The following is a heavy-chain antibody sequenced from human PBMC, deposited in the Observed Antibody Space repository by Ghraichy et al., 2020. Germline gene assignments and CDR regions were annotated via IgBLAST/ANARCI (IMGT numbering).Heavy chain of an antibody. CDR3: ARQTYQLLLLYYFDY. CDR1: GGSISSSSYY. J-gene: IGHJ4*02. CDR2: IYYSGST. D-gene: IGHD2-2*01. Sequence: SQTLSLTCTVSGGSISSSSYYWGWIRQPPGKGLEWIGSIYYSGSTYYNPSLKSRVTISVDTSKNQFSLKLSSVTAADTAVYYCARQTYQLLLLYYFDYWGQGTLVTVSS. V-gene: IGHV4-39*01.